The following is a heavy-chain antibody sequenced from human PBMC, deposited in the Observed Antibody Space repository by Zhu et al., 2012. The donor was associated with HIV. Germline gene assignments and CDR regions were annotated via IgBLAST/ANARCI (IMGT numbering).Heavy chain of an antibody. J-gene: IGHJ3*02. D-gene: IGHD1-1*01. CDR2: ISTSGKI. Sequence: QVQLQQSGPRLVKPSETLSLTCIVSGGSLRNYYWNWVRQSPGKGLEWIGYISTSGKIIYNPFLKSRVTMSLDTSKNQLSLKVTSVTAADMAVYYCARDRLEATAPEVAFDIWGQGTVVTVSS. CDR3: ARDRLEATAPEVAFDI. V-gene: IGHV4-4*09. CDR1: GGSLRNYY.